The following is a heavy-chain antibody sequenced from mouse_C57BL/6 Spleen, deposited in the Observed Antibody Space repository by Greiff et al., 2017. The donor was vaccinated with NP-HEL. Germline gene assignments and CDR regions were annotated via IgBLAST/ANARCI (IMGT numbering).Heavy chain of an antibody. CDR2: ISSGGSYT. CDR1: GFTFSSYG. Sequence: EVKLVESGGDLVKPGGSLKLSCAASGFTFSSYGMSWVRQTPDKRLEWVATISSGGSYTYYPDSVKGRFPISIDNAKNTLYLKMSSLKSEDTAMYYCARDSGAMDYWGQGTSVTVSS. CDR3: ARDSGAMDY. V-gene: IGHV5-6*02. J-gene: IGHJ4*01.